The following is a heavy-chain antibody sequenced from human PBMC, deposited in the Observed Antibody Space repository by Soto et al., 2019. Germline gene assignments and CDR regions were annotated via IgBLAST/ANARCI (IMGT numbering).Heavy chain of an antibody. CDR3: ARARYGDYFDY. V-gene: IGHV3-11*01. D-gene: IGHD4-17*01. CDR1: GCKFSDYY. Sequence: GGSLRLSCAASGCKFSDYYMSWIRQAPGKGLEWVSYISSSGSTIYYADSVKGRFTISRDNAKNSLYLQMNSLRAEDTAVYYCARARYGDYFDYWGQGTLVTVSS. CDR2: ISSSGSTI. J-gene: IGHJ4*02.